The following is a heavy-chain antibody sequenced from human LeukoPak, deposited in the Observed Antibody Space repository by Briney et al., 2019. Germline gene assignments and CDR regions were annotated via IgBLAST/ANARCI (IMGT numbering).Heavy chain of an antibody. J-gene: IGHJ4*02. CDR1: GFTFSSYS. D-gene: IGHD6-13*01. Sequence: GGSLRLPCAASGFTFSSYSMNWVRQAPGKGLEWVSSISSSSSYIYYADSVKGRFTISRDNAKNSLYLQMNSLRAEDTAVYYCARGHSSKAFDYWGQGTLVTVSS. CDR2: ISSSSSYI. V-gene: IGHV3-21*01. CDR3: ARGHSSKAFDY.